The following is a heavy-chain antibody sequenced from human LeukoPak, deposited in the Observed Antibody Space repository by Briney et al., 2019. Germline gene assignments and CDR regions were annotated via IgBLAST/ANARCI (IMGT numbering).Heavy chain of an antibody. Sequence: PSETLSLTCTVSGGSISNYYWSWIRQPAGKGLEWIGRIYTSGSTNYNPSLESRVTMSVDTSKKQFSLILSSMTAADTAVYYCARDRCNSTNCSARVAFDIWGQGTMVTVSS. V-gene: IGHV4-4*07. CDR3: ARDRCNSTNCSARVAFDI. J-gene: IGHJ3*02. CDR2: IYTSGST. CDR1: GGSISNYY. D-gene: IGHD2-2*01.